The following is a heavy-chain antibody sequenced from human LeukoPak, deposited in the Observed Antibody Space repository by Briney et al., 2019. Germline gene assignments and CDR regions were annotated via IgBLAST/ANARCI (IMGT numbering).Heavy chain of an antibody. Sequence: SQTLSLTCAISGDSVSSNSAAWNWIRQSPSRGLEWLGRTYYRSKWYNDYAVSVKSRITINPDTSKNQFSLQLNSVTPEDTAVYYCARGFPREGAARNYYFDYWGQGTLATVSS. CDR1: GDSVSSNSAA. J-gene: IGHJ4*02. CDR3: ARGFPREGAARNYYFDY. V-gene: IGHV6-1*01. D-gene: IGHD6-6*01. CDR2: TYYRSKWYN.